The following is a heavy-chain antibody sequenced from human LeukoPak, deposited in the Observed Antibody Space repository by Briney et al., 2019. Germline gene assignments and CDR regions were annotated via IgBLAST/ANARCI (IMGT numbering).Heavy chain of an antibody. J-gene: IGHJ4*02. CDR3: ARVAYDFGSGYYYFDY. D-gene: IGHD3-3*01. Sequence: GGSLRLSCAASGFTFRSFWMSWVGQAPGRGLEGLANIKQDGSGKYCVDSVKGRFTISRENAKNSLYLQMNSLRAEDTAVYYCARVAYDFGSGYYYFDYWGQGTLVIVSS. V-gene: IGHV3-7*01. CDR1: GFTFRSFW. CDR2: IKQDGSGK.